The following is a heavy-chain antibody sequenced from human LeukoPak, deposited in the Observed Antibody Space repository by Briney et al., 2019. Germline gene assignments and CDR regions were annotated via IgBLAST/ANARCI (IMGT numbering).Heavy chain of an antibody. CDR3: ARVDDRGHYYDSSGPRKLFDY. V-gene: IGHV1-2*02. J-gene: IGHJ4*02. CDR1: GYTFSGYY. D-gene: IGHD3-22*01. CDR2: INPKSGGT. Sequence: ASVKVSCKASGYTFSGYYMHWVRQAPEQGLEWMGWINPKSGGTNYAQKFQGRVTMTRDTSIITAYMELSRLRSDDTAVYYCARVDDRGHYYDSSGPRKLFDYWGQGTLVTVSS.